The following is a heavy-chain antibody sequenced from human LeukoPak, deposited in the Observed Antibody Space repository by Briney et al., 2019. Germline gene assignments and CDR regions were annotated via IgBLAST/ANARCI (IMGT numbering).Heavy chain of an antibody. D-gene: IGHD2-2*01. Sequence: PGGSLRLSCTASGFTFSDNWMTWVRQAPGKGLEWVANIKQDVSAKYYVDSVKGRFTISRDKAKNSLYLQMDSLRVEDTATYYCARWRGSTSERSDYWGQGTLVTVSS. CDR2: IKQDVSAK. CDR1: GFTFSDNW. J-gene: IGHJ4*02. V-gene: IGHV3-7*01. CDR3: ARWRGSTSERSDY.